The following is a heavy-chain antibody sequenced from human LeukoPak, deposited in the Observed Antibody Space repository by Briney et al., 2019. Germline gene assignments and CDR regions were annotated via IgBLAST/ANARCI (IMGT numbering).Heavy chain of an antibody. D-gene: IGHD2-2*01. Sequence: GGSLRLSCAASGFTFSSYSISWIRQAPGKGLEWVSYISSNSGTIYYADSVKGRFTISRDNTKNSLFLRMNNLRAEDTAVYYCAKEGFCSSTSCLRSPFDPWGQGTLVTVSS. CDR1: GFTFSSYS. CDR3: AKEGFCSSTSCLRSPFDP. V-gene: IGHV3-48*04. CDR2: ISSNSGTI. J-gene: IGHJ5*02.